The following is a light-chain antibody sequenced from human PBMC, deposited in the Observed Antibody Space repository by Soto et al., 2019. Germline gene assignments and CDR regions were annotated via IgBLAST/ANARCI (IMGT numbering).Light chain of an antibody. CDR2: KAS. V-gene: IGKV1-5*03. CDR3: QQYNSYWT. CDR1: QSISSW. Sequence: DIQMTQSPSTLSASVGDRVTITCRASQSISSWLAWYQQKPGKAPKLLIYKASNLESGVPLRFSGSGSGTEFTPTISSLQPDDFATYYCQQYNSYWTFGQGTKVEIK. J-gene: IGKJ1*01.